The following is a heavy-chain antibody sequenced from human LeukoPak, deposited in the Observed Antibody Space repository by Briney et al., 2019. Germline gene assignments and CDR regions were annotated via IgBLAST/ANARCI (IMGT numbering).Heavy chain of an antibody. D-gene: IGHD6-13*01. V-gene: IGHV4-39*07. CDR3: ARQIAAAGTLGFYYYYYYMDV. CDR2: IYYSGST. Sequence: SETLSLTCTVSGGSISSSRYYWGWIRQPPGKGLEWIGSIYYSGSTYYNPSLKSRVTISVDTSKNQFSLKLSSVTAADTAVYYCARQIAAAGTLGFYYYYYYMDVWGKGTTVTVSS. CDR1: GGSISSSRYY. J-gene: IGHJ6*03.